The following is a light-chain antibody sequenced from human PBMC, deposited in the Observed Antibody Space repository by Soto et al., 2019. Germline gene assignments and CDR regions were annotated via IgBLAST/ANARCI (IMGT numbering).Light chain of an antibody. CDR1: SGHSRYA. CDR3: QTWGTGIRV. Sequence: QLVLTQSPSASASLGASVKLTCTLSSGHSRYAIAWHQQQPEKGPRYLMKVNSDGSHNKGDGIPDRFSGSSSGAESYLTISSLQSEDEADYYCQTWGTGIRVFGGGTKLTVL. J-gene: IGLJ3*02. V-gene: IGLV4-69*01. CDR2: VNSDGSH.